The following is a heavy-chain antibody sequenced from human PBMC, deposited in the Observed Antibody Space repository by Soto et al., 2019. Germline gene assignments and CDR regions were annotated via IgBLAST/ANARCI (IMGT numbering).Heavy chain of an antibody. CDR1: GDTDTNYV. CDR2: IFPKFGTT. J-gene: IGHJ6*02. V-gene: IGHV1-69*01. D-gene: IGHD3-16*02. CDR3: EAKMTFGKLSVV. Sequence: QVQLVQSGAEVKKPGSSVKVSCKASGDTDTNYVISWVRQAPGQGLEWMGGIFPKFGTTYSAQKLQDRLTITADESTSTFYMQLSSLRLEDTVAYYCEAKMTFGKLSVVWGQGTTVTVSS.